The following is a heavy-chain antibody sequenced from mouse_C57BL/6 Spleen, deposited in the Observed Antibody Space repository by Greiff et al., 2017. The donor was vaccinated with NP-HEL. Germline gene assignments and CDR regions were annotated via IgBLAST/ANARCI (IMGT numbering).Heavy chain of an antibody. CDR1: GFSFNTYA. CDR3: ERQRRYYAMDY. J-gene: IGHJ4*01. V-gene: IGHV10-1*01. Sequence: EVKLVESGGGLVQPTGSLKLSCAASGFSFNTYAMNWVRQAPGKGLEWVARIRSKRNNYATYYADSVKDRFTISRDDSESMLYLQMNNLKTEDTARYYCERQRRYYAMDYWGQGTSVTVSS. CDR2: IRSKRNNYAT.